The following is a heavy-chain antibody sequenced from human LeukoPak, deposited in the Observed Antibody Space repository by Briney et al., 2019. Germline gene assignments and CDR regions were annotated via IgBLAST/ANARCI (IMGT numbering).Heavy chain of an antibody. D-gene: IGHD5-18*01. CDR1: GFTHSRSA. V-gene: IGHV3-73*01. J-gene: IGHJ4*02. CDR3: SRLGDTAMVVANEPNDY. Sequence: GGPQRLSCAASGFTHSRSAIHGLPESSGKGVEGVARIKSKAHIYATAYAASVKGRFTISRDDSKNTASMQMNSLKTEDTALYYCSRLGDTAMVVANEPNDYWGQGTLVTVSS. CDR2: IKSKAHIYAT.